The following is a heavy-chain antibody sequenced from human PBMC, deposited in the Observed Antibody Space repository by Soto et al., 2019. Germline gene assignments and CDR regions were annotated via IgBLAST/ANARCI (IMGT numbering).Heavy chain of an antibody. CDR2: IYRSDSDI. CDR1: GYRFTNYW. J-gene: IGHJ4*02. D-gene: IGHD6-25*01. CDR3: ARRAYSSEDLDY. Sequence: GESLKISCKGSGYRFTNYWIAWVRQRPGKGLERMGIIYRSDSDIRYSPSFQSKVTISADKSINTAYLQWSSLKASDTAVYYCARRAYSSEDLDYWGQGT. V-gene: IGHV5-51*01.